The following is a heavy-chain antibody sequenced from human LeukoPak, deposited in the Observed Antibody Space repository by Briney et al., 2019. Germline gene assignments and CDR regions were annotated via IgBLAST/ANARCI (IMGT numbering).Heavy chain of an antibody. CDR1: GFTFSSYA. D-gene: IGHD4-17*01. V-gene: IGHV3-23*01. J-gene: IGHJ4*02. Sequence: PGGSLRLSCAASGFTFSSYAMSWVRQAPGKGLEWVSAISSTGGNTYHADSVKGRFTISRDNSKNTLYLQMNSLRVEDTAVYCCARRGESTNYGDYRFDSWGQGTLVIVSS. CDR3: ARRGESTNYGDYRFDS. CDR2: ISSTGGNT.